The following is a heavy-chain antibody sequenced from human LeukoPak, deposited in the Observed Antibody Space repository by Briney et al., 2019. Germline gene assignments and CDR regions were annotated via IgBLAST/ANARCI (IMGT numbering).Heavy chain of an antibody. V-gene: IGHV4-61*02. CDR2: IHASGST. CDR1: GGAIGSGGYY. CDR3: ARDLDGDGVYYFDY. J-gene: IGHJ4*02. Sequence: SETLSLTCTVSGGAIGSGGYYWSWIRQPAGKGLEWIGRIHASGSTYYNPSLKSRVTISVDTSKNQFSLKLSSVTAADTAVYYCARDLDGDGVYYFDYWGQGSLVTVSS. D-gene: IGHD3-10*01.